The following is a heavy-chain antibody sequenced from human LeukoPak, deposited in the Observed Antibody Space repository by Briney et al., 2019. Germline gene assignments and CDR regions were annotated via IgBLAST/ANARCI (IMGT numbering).Heavy chain of an antibody. CDR1: GFTFSSYA. V-gene: IGHV3-23*01. Sequence: PGGSLRLSCAASGFTFSSYAMNWVRQAPGKGLEWVSGITGSGGTTYYADSVKGRFTISRDNSKNTLYLQMNSLRAEDTAIYYCAKDHYYYDSSGSYTPLGYWGQGTLVTVSS. D-gene: IGHD3-22*01. CDR2: ITGSGGTT. CDR3: AKDHYYYDSSGSYTPLGY. J-gene: IGHJ4*02.